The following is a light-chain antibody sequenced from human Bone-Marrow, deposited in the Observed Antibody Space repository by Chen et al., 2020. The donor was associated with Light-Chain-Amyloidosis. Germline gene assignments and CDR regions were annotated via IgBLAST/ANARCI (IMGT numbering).Light chain of an antibody. CDR2: DDS. J-gene: IGLJ3*02. V-gene: IGLV2-14*03. Sequence: QSALTQPASVSGSPGQSLTISCTGTSSDVGGYNYVSWYQQHPGKAPKLMIYDDSNRPSGVSNRFSGSKSGNTASLTISGLQAEDEADYYCSSYTSSSTLVFGGGTKLTVL. CDR1: SSDVGGYNY. CDR3: SSYTSSSTLV.